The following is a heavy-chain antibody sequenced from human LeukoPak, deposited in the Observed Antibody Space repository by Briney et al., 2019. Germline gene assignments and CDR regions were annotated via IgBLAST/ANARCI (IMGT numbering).Heavy chain of an antibody. J-gene: IGHJ4*02. CDR2: ISGSGGTT. CDR1: GFAFSSYG. D-gene: IGHD3-22*01. Sequence: GGSLRLSCAASGFAFSSYGMSWVRQAPGKGLEWVSGISGSGGTTHYADSVKGRFTISRDNSKNTLFLQMNSLRAEDTAGFYCAKATSIGYSYFDYWGQGTPVTVSS. CDR3: AKATSIGYSYFDY. V-gene: IGHV3-23*01.